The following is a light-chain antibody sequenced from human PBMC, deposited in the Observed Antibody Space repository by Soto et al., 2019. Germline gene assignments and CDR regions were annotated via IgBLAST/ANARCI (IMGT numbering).Light chain of an antibody. J-gene: IGLJ2*01. CDR2: STH. CDR1: SGSVSTVHY. CDR3: VLYMGSDVV. Sequence: QAVVTQDPSFSVSPGGTVTLTCALDSGSVSTVHYPSWYRQTPGQAPRTLIYSTHSRSSGVPDRCSGSILGNKSALTITGAQADDESAYFCVLYMGSDVVFGGGTKLTVL. V-gene: IGLV8-61*01.